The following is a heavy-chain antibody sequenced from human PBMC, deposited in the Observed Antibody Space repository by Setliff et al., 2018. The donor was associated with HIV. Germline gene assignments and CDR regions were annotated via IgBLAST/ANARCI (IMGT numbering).Heavy chain of an antibody. D-gene: IGHD2-15*01. CDR2: INPNSGGT. Sequence: ASVKVSCKASGYTFSDYYIHWIRQAPGRGLEWMGWINPNSGGTGYAHNFQGRVIMTRDTSTSTVYMELHWLTSDDTAVYYCERVAHRLSGGIDYRGQGTQVTVSS. J-gene: IGHJ4*02. CDR1: GYTFSDYY. V-gene: IGHV1-2*02. CDR3: ERVAHRLSGGIDY.